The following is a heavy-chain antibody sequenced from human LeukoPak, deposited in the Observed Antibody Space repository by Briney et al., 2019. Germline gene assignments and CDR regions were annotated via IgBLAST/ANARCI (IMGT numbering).Heavy chain of an antibody. CDR2: IKPNNGDT. Sequence: GASVTVSCKASGYTFTGFYIHWVRQAPGQGLEWLGLIKPNNGDTNYAQKFQGRVTMTRDTSITTAYMELNRLKSDDTAVYYCVRDRPHNWFDPWGQGTLVTVSS. V-gene: IGHV1-2*02. J-gene: IGHJ5*02. CDR3: VRDRPHNWFDP. CDR1: GYTFTGFY.